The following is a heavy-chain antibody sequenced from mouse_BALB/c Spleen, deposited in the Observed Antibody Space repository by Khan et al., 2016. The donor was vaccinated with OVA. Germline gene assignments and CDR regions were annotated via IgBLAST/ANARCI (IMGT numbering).Heavy chain of an antibody. D-gene: IGHD1-2*01. CDR3: ARPTTATGYYFDY. V-gene: IGHV4-1*02. J-gene: IGHJ2*01. Sequence: EVQLLESGGGLVQPGGSLKLSCAASGFDFSRYWMSWVRQAPGKGLEWIGEINPDSSTINYTPSLKDKFIISRDNAKNTLYLQMSKVRSEDTAFYDCARPTTATGYYFDYWGQGTTLTVSS. CDR1: GFDFSRYW. CDR2: INPDSSTI.